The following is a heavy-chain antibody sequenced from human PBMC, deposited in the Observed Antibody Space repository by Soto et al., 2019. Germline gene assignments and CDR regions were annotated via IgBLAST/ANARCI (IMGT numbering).Heavy chain of an antibody. Sequence: ASVKVSCKASGGTVSSDAISWVRQAPGQGLEWLGGIIPIFGTANYAQKFQGRVTITADESKSTAYMELSSLRSEDTDVYYCARVSEERGDGTNWGSRYYYYYMDVWGKGTTVTVSS. D-gene: IGHD7-27*01. CDR2: IIPIFGTA. CDR1: GGTVSSDA. CDR3: ARVSEERGDGTNWGSRYYYYYMDV. V-gene: IGHV1-69*13. J-gene: IGHJ6*03.